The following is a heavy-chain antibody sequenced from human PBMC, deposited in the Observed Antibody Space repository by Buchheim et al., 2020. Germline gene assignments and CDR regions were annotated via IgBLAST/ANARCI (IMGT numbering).Heavy chain of an antibody. J-gene: IGHJ6*02. D-gene: IGHD6-13*01. CDR2: IYHSGST. CDR3: ARSGYGDSAPRYYYYYGMDV. V-gene: IGHV4-4*02. CDR1: GGSISSSNW. Sequence: QVQLQESGPGLVKPSGTLSLTCAVSGGSISSSNWWSWVRQPPGKGLEWIGEIYHSGSTNYNPSLKSRVTIPVDKSQNQFSLKLSSVTAADTAVYYCARSGYGDSAPRYYYYYGMDVWGQGTT.